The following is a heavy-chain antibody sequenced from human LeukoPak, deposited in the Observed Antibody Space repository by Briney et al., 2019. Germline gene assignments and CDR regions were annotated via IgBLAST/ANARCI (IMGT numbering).Heavy chain of an antibody. D-gene: IGHD5-18*01. CDR1: GFTFSSYS. Sequence: GGSLRLSCAASGFTFSSYSMNWVRQAPGKGLEWVSSISSSSSYIYYADSVKGRFTISRDNAKNSLYLQMNSLRAEDMAVYYCAREGRYTAMVISETFDYWGQGTLVTVSS. CDR3: AREGRYTAMVISETFDY. J-gene: IGHJ4*02. V-gene: IGHV3-21*01. CDR2: ISSSSSYI.